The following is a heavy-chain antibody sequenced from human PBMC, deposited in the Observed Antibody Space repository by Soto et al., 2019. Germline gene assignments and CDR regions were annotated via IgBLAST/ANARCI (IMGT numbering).Heavy chain of an antibody. D-gene: IGHD5-12*01. J-gene: IGHJ4*02. CDR3: ASLSRLYSAYGH. CDR1: GGSIDSSNW. Sequence: QVQLQESGPGLVKPSGTLSLTCAVSGGSIDSSNWWSWVRQPPGKGLEWIGEVSHSGITNYNPSLQSRVTISVDKSKNLFSLKLSSVTAADTAVYYCASLSRLYSAYGHWGQGTLVTVSS. CDR2: VSHSGIT. V-gene: IGHV4-4*02.